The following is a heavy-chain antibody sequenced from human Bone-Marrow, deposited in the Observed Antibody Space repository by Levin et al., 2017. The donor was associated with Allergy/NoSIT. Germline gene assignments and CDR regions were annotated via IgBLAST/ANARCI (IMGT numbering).Heavy chain of an antibody. Sequence: SETLSLTCTVSVGSINTGGYYWSWIRQHPGKGLEWIGYIYSRGTTDYNPSLRSRVVISKGTSNNQFSLILRSVTAADTAVSSGARSGISAFGKGGIDYWGQGALVTVSS. CDR1: VGSINTGGYY. CDR3: ARSGISAFGKGGIDY. V-gene: IGHV4-31*03. D-gene: IGHD3-16*01. CDR2: IYSRGTT. J-gene: IGHJ4*02.